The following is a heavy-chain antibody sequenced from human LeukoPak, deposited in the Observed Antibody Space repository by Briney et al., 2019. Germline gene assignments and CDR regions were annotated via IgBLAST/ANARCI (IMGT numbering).Heavy chain of an antibody. J-gene: IGHJ4*02. V-gene: IGHV4-34*01. D-gene: IGHD5-18*01. Sequence: SETLSLTCAVYGGSFSGYYWTWIRQPPGKGLEWIGEIHHSGTTNYNPSLKSRVTISVDTSKNQFSLKLNSVTAADTAVYYCARVTPDTAMVQGDYWGQGTLVTVSS. CDR1: GGSFSGYY. CDR2: IHHSGTT. CDR3: ARVTPDTAMVQGDY.